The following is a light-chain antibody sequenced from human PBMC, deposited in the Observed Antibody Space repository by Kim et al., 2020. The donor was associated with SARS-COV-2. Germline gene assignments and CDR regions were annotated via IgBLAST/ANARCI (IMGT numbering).Light chain of an antibody. Sequence: TLNTGVPARFSASGSGTDFTLTINPRQPEDVASYYCQQTYSTPLTFGGGTKVDIK. V-gene: IGKV1-39*01. CDR3: QQTYSTPLT. J-gene: IGKJ4*01.